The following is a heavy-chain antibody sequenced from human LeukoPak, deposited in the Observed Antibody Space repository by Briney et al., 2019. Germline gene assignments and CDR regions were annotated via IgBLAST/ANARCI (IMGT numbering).Heavy chain of an antibody. J-gene: IGHJ6*01. CDR3: VRDVSRRIGMDV. D-gene: IGHD2/OR15-2a*01. CDR2: ISPVSSYT. Sequence: GGSLRLSCLASGFSFNSYTMNWVREAQGKGLEWVSTISPVSSYTWYAESVKGRFTISRDNPKNSLYLQMDSLRAEDTAVYYCVRDVSRRIGMDVWGQGATLTVSS. V-gene: IGHV3-21*01. CDR1: GFSFNSYT.